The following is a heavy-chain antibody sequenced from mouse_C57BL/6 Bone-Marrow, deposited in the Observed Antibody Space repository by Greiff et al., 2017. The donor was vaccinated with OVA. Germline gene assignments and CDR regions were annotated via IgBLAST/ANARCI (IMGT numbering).Heavy chain of an antibody. Sequence: QVQLKQSGAELAKPGASVKLSCKASGYTFTSYWMHWVKQRPGQGLEWIGHINPSSGYTKYNQKFKDKATLTADKSSSTAYMQLSSLTYEDSAVYYCARGRSDAMDDWGKGTSVTVSS. V-gene: IGHV1-7*01. CDR1: GYTFTSYW. J-gene: IGHJ4*01. D-gene: IGHD1-1*01. CDR2: INPSSGYT. CDR3: ARGRSDAMDD.